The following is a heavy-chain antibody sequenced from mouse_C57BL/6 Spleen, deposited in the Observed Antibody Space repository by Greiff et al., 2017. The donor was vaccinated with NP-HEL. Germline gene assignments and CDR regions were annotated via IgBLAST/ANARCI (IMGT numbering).Heavy chain of an antibody. Sequence: QVQLKQPGAELVKPGASVKLSCKASGYTFTSYWMHWVKQRPGQGLEWIGMIHPNSGSTNYNEKFKSKATLTVDKSSSTAYMQLSSLTSEDSAVYYCARRGASTVVVYYFDYWGQGTTLTVSS. CDR2: IHPNSGST. J-gene: IGHJ2*01. V-gene: IGHV1-64*01. D-gene: IGHD1-1*01. CDR1: GYTFTSYW. CDR3: ARRGASTVVVYYFDY.